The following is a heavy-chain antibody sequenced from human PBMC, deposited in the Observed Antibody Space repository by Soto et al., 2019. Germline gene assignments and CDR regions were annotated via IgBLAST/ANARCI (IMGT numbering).Heavy chain of an antibody. CDR3: AKIPTGSGSSKFDY. D-gene: IGHD3-10*01. CDR1: GFTFRTYA. J-gene: IGHJ4*02. V-gene: IGHV3-23*01. Sequence: WWSLRLCCAASGFTFRTYAMNWVRQAPGKGLEWISAISGSGSFTHYADSVRGRFTISRDNSQNQLYLQMNNLRGDDTAMYYCAKIPTGSGSSKFDYWGQGIQVTVSS. CDR2: ISGSGSFT.